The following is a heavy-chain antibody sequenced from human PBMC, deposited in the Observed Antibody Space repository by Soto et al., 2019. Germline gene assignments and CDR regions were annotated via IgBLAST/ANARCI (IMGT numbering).Heavy chain of an antibody. Sequence: SETLSLTCTVSGGSISSGSYYWSWIRQHPGKGLEWIGYIYYSGSTYYNPSLQSRVTISLDTSKNQFSLKLSSVTAADTAVYYCARATTVTTDYWGQGTLVTVSS. D-gene: IGHD4-17*01. CDR3: ARATTVTTDY. CDR1: GGSISSGSYY. CDR2: IYYSGST. V-gene: IGHV4-31*03. J-gene: IGHJ4*02.